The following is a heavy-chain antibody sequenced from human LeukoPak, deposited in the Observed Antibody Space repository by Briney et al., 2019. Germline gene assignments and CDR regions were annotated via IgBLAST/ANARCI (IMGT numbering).Heavy chain of an antibody. D-gene: IGHD2-15*01. CDR2: IKEDGSEK. Sequence: QSGGSLRLSCAASGFTFSDYWMTWVRQAPGKGLQWVANIKEDGSEKYYVDSVKGRFTISRDNAKNSLFLQMNSLRVEDTAVYYCARDHATGYFDYWGQGALVTVSS. CDR3: ARDHATGYFDY. V-gene: IGHV3-7*01. CDR1: GFTFSDYW. J-gene: IGHJ4*02.